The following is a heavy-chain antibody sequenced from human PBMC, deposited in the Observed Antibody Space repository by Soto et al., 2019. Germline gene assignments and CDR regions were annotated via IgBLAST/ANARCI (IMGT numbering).Heavy chain of an antibody. J-gene: IGHJ4*02. D-gene: IGHD7-27*01. V-gene: IGHV4-59*11. Sequence: QVQLQDSGPGLVKPSETLSLTCTVSGGSISNHYWSWIRQPPGKGLEWIGYIYYNGNTNYNPSLKSRVTMSVDTSKNQFSLKLSSVTAADTAVYYCARSNWYSEYWGQGTLVTVSS. CDR1: GGSISNHY. CDR3: ARSNWYSEY. CDR2: IYYNGNT.